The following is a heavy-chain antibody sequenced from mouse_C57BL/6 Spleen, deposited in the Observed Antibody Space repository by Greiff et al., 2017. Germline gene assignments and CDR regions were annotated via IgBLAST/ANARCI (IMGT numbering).Heavy chain of an antibody. D-gene: IGHD1-1*01. V-gene: IGHV1-52*01. J-gene: IGHJ2*01. CDR3: ARDHYFSSYHLDY. CDR1: GYTFTSYW. CDR2: IDPSDSET. Sequence: QVQLQQPGAELVRPGSSVKLSCKASGYTFTSYWMQWVKQRPIQGLEWIGNIDPSDSETNYNQKFKDKATLTVDKSSSTAYMQLSSLTSEDAAVYYCARDHYFSSYHLDYWGQGTTLTVSS.